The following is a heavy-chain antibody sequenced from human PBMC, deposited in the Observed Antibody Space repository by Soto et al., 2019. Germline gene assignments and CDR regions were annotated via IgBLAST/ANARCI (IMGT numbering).Heavy chain of an antibody. CDR3: GRGGYCSSTSCHGDY. CDR1: GGSFSGYY. D-gene: IGHD2-2*01. V-gene: IGHV4-34*01. CDR2: INHSGST. Sequence: PSETLSLTCAVYGGSFSGYYWSWIRQPPGKGLEWIGEINHSGSTNYNPSLKSRVTISVDTSKNQFSLKLSSVTAADTAVYYCGRGGYCSSTSCHGDYWGQGTLVTVSS. J-gene: IGHJ4*02.